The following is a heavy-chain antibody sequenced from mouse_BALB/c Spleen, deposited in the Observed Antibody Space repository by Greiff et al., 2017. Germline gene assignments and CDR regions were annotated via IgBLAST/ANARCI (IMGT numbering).Heavy chain of an antibody. CDR2: ILPGSGST. V-gene: IGHV1-9*01. Sequence: VNLVESGAELMKPGASVKISCKATGYTFSSYWIEWVKQRPGHGLEWIGEILPGSGSTNYNEKFKGKATFTADTSSNTAYMQLSSLTSEDSAVYYCARWLLRPYAMDYWGQGTSVTVSS. D-gene: IGHD2-3*01. CDR1: GYTFSSYW. CDR3: ARWLLRPYAMDY. J-gene: IGHJ4*01.